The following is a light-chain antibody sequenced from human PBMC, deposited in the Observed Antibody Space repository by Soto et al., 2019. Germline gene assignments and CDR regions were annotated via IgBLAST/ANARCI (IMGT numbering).Light chain of an antibody. Sequence: DLQMTQSPSTLSASVGDRFTITCRASQSISSWLAWYQQKPGKAPKLLIYKESSLESGVPSRFSGSGSGTDLNLTISRLEPEDFAVYYCQHYGASPWTCGQGTKVDIK. V-gene: IGKV1-5*03. CDR1: QSISSW. J-gene: IGKJ1*01. CDR2: KES. CDR3: QHYGASPWT.